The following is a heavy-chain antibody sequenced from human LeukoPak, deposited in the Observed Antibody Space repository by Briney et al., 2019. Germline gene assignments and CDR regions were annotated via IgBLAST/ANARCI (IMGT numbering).Heavy chain of an antibody. CDR3: AKDEKRYYDILTGYLHPDY. Sequence: GRSLRLSCAASGFTFSSYGMHWVRQAPGKGLEWVAVISYDGSNKYYADSVKGRFTISRDNSKNTLYLQMNSLRAEDTAVYYCAKDEKRYYDILTGYLHPDYWGQGTLVTVSS. CDR1: GFTFSSYG. D-gene: IGHD3-9*01. CDR2: ISYDGSNK. J-gene: IGHJ4*02. V-gene: IGHV3-30*18.